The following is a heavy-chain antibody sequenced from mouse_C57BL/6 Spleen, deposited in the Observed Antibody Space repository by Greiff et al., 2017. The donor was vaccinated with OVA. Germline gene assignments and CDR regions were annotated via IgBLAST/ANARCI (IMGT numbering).Heavy chain of an antibody. CDR1: GYTFTDYY. J-gene: IGHJ3*01. CDR2: IYPGSGNT. D-gene: IGHD2-4*01. V-gene: IGHV1-76*01. Sequence: QVQLKESGAELVRPGASVKLSCKASGYTFTDYYINWVKQRPGQGLEWIARIYPGSGNTYYNEKFKGKATLTAEKSSSTAYMQLSSLTSEDSAVYFCARIYYDYDEEAGFAYWGQGTLVTVSA. CDR3: ARIYYDYDEEAGFAY.